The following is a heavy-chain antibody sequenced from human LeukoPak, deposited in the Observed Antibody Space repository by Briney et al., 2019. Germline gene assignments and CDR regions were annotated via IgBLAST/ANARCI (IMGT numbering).Heavy chain of an antibody. Sequence: GGSLRLSCAASGFTFSSYSMNWVRQAPGKGLEWVPSISSSSSYIYYADSVKGRFTISRDNAKNSLYLQMNSLRAEDTAVYYCARDRYVGTTTAGDSDSWGQGTLVTVSS. J-gene: IGHJ4*02. V-gene: IGHV3-21*04. CDR2: ISSSSSYI. CDR1: GFTFSSYS. CDR3: ARDRYVGTTTAGDSDS. D-gene: IGHD1-26*01.